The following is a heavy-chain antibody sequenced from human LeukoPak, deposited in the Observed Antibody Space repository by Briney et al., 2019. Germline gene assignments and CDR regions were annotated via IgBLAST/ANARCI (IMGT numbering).Heavy chain of an antibody. CDR2: IKQDGSEK. D-gene: IGHD4-17*01. V-gene: IGHV3-7*01. Sequence: GGSLRLSCAASGFTFSSYWMSWVRQAPGKGLEWVANIKQDGSEKYYVDSVKGRFTISRDNAKNSLYLQMNSLRAEDTVVYYCVATSRLRSSYWGQGTLITVSS. CDR1: GFTFSSYW. J-gene: IGHJ4*02. CDR3: VATSRLRSSY.